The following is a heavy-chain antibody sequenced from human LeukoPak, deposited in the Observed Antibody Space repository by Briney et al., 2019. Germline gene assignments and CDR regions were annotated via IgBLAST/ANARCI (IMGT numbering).Heavy chain of an antibody. J-gene: IGHJ4*02. CDR1: GNTFIGYW. CDR3: ARGPITMIVGIGFDY. V-gene: IGHV1-46*01. Sequence: ASVKASCKASGNTFIGYWIHWVRQAPGQGLEWMGAINPRGDATIGAQKFQGRVTTTRDTSTSTVYIELSSLRSEDTAVYYCARGPITMIVGIGFDYWGQGTLVTVSS. D-gene: IGHD3-22*01. CDR2: INPRGDAT.